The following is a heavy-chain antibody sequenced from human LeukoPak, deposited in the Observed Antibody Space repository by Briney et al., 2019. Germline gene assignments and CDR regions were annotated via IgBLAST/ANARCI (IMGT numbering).Heavy chain of an antibody. CDR2: MNPNSGNT. D-gene: IGHD3-9*01. CDR1: GYTFTSYD. J-gene: IGHJ5*02. V-gene: IGHV1-8*01. CDR3: ARGYYDILTGYTSWFDP. Sequence: ASVKVSCKASGYTFTSYDINWVRQATGQGLEWMGWMNPNSGNTGYAQKFQGRVTMTRNTSISTAYMELSSLRSEDTAVYYCARGYYDILTGYTSWFDPWGRGTLVTVSS.